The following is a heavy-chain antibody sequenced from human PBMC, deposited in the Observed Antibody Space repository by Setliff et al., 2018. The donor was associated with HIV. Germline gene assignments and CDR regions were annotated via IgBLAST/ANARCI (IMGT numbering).Heavy chain of an antibody. Sequence: PGGSLRLSCAASGFTFSSYEMNWVRQAPGKGLEWVSYISSSGSTTYYADSVKGRFTISRDNAMNSLYLQMHSLRAEDTAVYFCARDLTVPTITGTPPSYWGHGTLVTVSS. CDR1: GFTFSSYE. D-gene: IGHD1-20*01. J-gene: IGHJ4*01. CDR2: ISSSGSTT. V-gene: IGHV3-48*03. CDR3: ARDLTVPTITGTPPSY.